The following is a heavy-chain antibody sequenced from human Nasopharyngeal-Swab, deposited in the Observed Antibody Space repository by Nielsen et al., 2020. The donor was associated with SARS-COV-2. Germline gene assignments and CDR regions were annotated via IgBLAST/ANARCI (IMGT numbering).Heavy chain of an antibody. CDR2: ISYDGSKK. J-gene: IGHJ4*02. CDR1: GLIFTTYG. Sequence: GGSLRLSCAASGLIFTTYGMHWVRQAPGTGLEWVALISYDGSKKYYADSVKGRFTISRDKSKNTLYLQMNNLRAEDTAVYYCTRDRVFYYDSSGRKEFEYWGQGTRVTVSS. V-gene: IGHV3-33*05. CDR3: TRDRVFYYDSSGRKEFEY. D-gene: IGHD3-22*01.